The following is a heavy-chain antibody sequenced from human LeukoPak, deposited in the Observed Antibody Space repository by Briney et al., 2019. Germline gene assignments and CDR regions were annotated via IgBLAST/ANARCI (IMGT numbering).Heavy chain of an antibody. J-gene: IGHJ4*02. V-gene: IGHV1-2*02. CDR3: ARGKQWLVPFDY. Sequence: ASVKVSCKASGYTFTGYYMHXXXXXXXXXXXXMGWINPNSGGTXXXXKXQXXXXXXRXTSXXTAYMELSRLRSDDTAVYYCARGKQWLVPFDYWGQGTLVTVSS. D-gene: IGHD6-19*01. CDR1: GYTFTGYY. CDR2: INPNSGGT.